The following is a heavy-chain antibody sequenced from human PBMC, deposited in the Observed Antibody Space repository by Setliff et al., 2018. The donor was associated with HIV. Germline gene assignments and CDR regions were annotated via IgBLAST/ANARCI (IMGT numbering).Heavy chain of an antibody. J-gene: IGHJ6*03. CDR3: ARGRDSSTWYFSQFYHYYYMDV. Sequence: KPSETLSLTCSVYDGSLSGYFWTWIRQSPGKGLEWIGDINYSGTTNNNPSFKSRVTISIDTSKNQILLKLTSVTAADTARYYCARGRDSSTWYFSQFYHYYYMDVWGKGTTVTVSS. CDR1: DGSLSGYF. V-gene: IGHV4-34*01. D-gene: IGHD6-13*01. CDR2: INYSGTT.